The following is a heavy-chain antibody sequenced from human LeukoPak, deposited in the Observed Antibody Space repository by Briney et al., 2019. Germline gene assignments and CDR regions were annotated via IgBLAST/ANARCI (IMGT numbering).Heavy chain of an antibody. D-gene: IGHD2-15*01. V-gene: IGHV1-18*01. CDR2: ISAYNGNT. J-gene: IGHJ4*02. CDR3: ARWRGYCSGGSCPGFDY. CDR1: GYTFTSYG. Sequence: ASVKVSCKASGYTFTSYGISWVRQAPGQGLEWMEWISAYNGNTNYAQKLQGRVTMTTDTSTSTAYMELRSLRSDDTAVYYCARWRGYCSGGSCPGFDYWGQGTLVTVSS.